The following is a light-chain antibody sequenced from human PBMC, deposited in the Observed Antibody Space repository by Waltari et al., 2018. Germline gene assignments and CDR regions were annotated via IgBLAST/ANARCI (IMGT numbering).Light chain of an antibody. CDR2: DVS. V-gene: IGLV2-14*03. J-gene: IGLJ2*01. CDR1: SNDVGTYNY. Sequence: QSALTQPASVSGSPGQSITISCTGTSNDVGTYNYVSWYQQHPGKAPTLMIFDVSIRPSGVSNRFSGSKSGNTASLTISGLQAEDEADYYCSSYISSSTLELFGGGTSLTVL. CDR3: SSYISSSTLEL.